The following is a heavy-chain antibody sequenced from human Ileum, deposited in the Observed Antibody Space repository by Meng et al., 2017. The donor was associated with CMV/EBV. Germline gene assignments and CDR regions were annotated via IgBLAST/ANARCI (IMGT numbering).Heavy chain of an antibody. CDR3: ASDIASAEYISWWYDFDF. CDR2: INDDGCRI. CDR1: FCICW. J-gene: IGHJ4*02. Sequence: FCICWLHSFRRVPLKVLMLVSRINDDGCRITYAYSVKGRFTLSRDNARTTVYLQLDSLRAEDTAVYYCASDIASAEYISWWYDFDFWGQGTPVTVSS. V-gene: IGHV3-74*03. D-gene: IGHD2-15*01.